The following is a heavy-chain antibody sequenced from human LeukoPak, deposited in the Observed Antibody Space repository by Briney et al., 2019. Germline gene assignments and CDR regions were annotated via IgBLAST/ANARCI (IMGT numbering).Heavy chain of an antibody. Sequence: SETLSLTCAVSGYSISSASYWGWIRQPPGKGLEWIGNIYHSGSPYYNPSLKSRVTISVDTSKNQFSLKLSSVTAADTAVYYCARPISSQGYFGVVIDWGQGTLITVSS. D-gene: IGHD3-3*01. CDR3: ARPISSQGYFGVVID. CDR1: GYSISSASY. CDR2: IYHSGSP. V-gene: IGHV4-38-2*01. J-gene: IGHJ4*02.